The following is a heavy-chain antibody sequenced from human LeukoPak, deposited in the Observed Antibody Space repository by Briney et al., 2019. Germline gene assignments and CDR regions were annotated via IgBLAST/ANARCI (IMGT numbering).Heavy chain of an antibody. CDR2: IRSKAYGGTT. CDR1: GFTFGDYA. Sequence: SLRLSCTASGFTFGDYAMSWVRQAPGKGLEWVGFIRSKAYGGTTEYAAPVKGRFTISRDDSKSIAYLQMNSLKTEDTAVYYCTRPGGTYYYDSSAPGGDYWGQGTLVTVSS. D-gene: IGHD3-22*01. V-gene: IGHV3-49*04. CDR3: TRPGGTYYYDSSAPGGDY. J-gene: IGHJ4*02.